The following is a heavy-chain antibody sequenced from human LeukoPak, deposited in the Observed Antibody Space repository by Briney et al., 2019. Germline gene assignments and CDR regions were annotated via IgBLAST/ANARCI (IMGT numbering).Heavy chain of an antibody. CDR1: GFIFSDYG. CDR2: IRSDGSGE. D-gene: IGHD3-22*01. CDR3: GKHDSASDY. J-gene: IGHJ4*02. Sequence: PGGSLRLSCVASGFIFSDYGMHWVRQAPGKGLEWVAFIRSDGSGESYTGSVRGRFTISRDNSKNTLYVQMNSLRLEDTAVYYYGKHDSASDYWGQGTLVTVSS. V-gene: IGHV3-30*02.